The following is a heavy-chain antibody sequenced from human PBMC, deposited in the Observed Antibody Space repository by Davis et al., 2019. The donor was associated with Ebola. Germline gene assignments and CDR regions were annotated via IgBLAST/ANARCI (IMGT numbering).Heavy chain of an antibody. J-gene: IGHJ4*02. CDR1: EFTFRDYS. D-gene: IGHD3-3*01. V-gene: IGHV3-30*01. CDR3: ARATILDY. Sequence: PGGSLRLSCVASEFTFRDYSMNWVRQAPGKGLEWVAIISYDGSNRFYADSVKGRFTISRDNSKNTLYLQMNSLRAEDTAVYYCARATILDYWGQGTLVTVSS. CDR2: ISYDGSNR.